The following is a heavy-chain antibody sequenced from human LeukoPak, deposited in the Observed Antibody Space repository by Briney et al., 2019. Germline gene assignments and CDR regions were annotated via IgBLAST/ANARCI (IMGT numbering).Heavy chain of an antibody. CDR2: IYYSGST. D-gene: IGHD3-16*01. CDR3: ARGRYDYIWGSSVYFDY. V-gene: IGHV4-61*01. J-gene: IGHJ4*02. CDR1: GGSVSSGSYY. Sequence: PSETLSLTCTVSGGSVSSGSYYWSWIRQPPGKGLEWIGYIYYSGSTNYNPSLTSRVTISVDTSKNQFSLNLSSVTAADTAVYYCARGRYDYIWGSSVYFDYWGQGTLVTVSS.